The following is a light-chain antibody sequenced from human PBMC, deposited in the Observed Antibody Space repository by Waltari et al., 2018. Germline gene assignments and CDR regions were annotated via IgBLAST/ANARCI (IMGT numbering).Light chain of an antibody. J-gene: IGKJ4*01. CDR2: AAS. V-gene: IGKV1-17*01. Sequence: DIQMTQSPSSLSASVGDRVTITCRASQDIGNALGWYQQKPGKAPKRLIYAASSLQSGVPSRFSGSRSGTEFTLTITTLQPEDFASYYCQQLKSYPLTFGGGTKVEIK. CDR3: QQLKSYPLT. CDR1: QDIGNA.